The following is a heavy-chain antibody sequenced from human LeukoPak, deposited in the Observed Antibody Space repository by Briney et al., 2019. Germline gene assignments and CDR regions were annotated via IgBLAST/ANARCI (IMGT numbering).Heavy chain of an antibody. CDR1: GYTFTSYY. CDR3: ARDDWYYDSSGYLGGY. V-gene: IGHV1-46*01. J-gene: IGHJ4*02. CDR2: INPSGGST. D-gene: IGHD3-22*01. Sequence: ASVKVSCKASGYTFTSYYMHWVRQAPGRGLEWMGIINPSGGSTSYAQKFQGRVTMTRDTSTSTVYMELSSLRSEDTAVYYCARDDWYYDSSGYLGGYWGQGTLVTVSS.